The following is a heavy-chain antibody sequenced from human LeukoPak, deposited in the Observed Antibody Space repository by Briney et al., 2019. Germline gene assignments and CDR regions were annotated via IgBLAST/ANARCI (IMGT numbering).Heavy chain of an antibody. J-gene: IGHJ4*02. D-gene: IGHD3-10*01. V-gene: IGHV1-46*01. CDR2: INPSGGST. CDR3: ARDYYGSGSYKYYFDY. Sequence: ASVKASCKASGYTFTSYYMHWVRQAPGQGLEWMGIINPSGGSTSYAQKFQGRVTMTRDTSTSTVYMELSSLRSDDTAVYYCARDYYGSGSYKYYFDYWGQGTLVTVSS. CDR1: GYTFTSYY.